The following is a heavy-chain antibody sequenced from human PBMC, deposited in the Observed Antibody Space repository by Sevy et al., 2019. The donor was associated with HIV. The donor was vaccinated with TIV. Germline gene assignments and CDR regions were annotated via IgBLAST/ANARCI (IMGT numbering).Heavy chain of an antibody. D-gene: IGHD2-15*01. CDR1: GGSISSGGYS. J-gene: IGHJ4*02. Sequence: SETLSLTCAVSGGSISSGGYSWSWIRQPPGKGLEWIGYIYDSGSTYYNPSLKSRVTISVDRSKNQFSLKLSSVTAADTAVYYCARGRYCSGGSCLYYFDYWGQGTLVTVSS. CDR2: IYDSGST. V-gene: IGHV4-30-2*01. CDR3: ARGRYCSGGSCLYYFDY.